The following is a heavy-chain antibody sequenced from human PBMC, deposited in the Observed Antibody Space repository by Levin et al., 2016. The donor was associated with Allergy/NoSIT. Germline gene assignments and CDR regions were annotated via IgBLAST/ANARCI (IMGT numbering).Heavy chain of an antibody. V-gene: IGHV2-70*11. Sequence: SGPTLVKPTQTLTLTCTFSGFSLDTSGMCVSWIRQPPGKALEWLARIDWDDDKYYKTSLRSRLSISKDTSKNRVVLTMTNMDPLDTATYYCARINRPSSGYEIYYYGMDVWGQGTTVTV. D-gene: IGHD5-12*01. CDR1: GFSLDTSGMC. CDR3: ARINRPSSGYEIYYYGMDV. J-gene: IGHJ6*02. CDR2: IDWDDDK.